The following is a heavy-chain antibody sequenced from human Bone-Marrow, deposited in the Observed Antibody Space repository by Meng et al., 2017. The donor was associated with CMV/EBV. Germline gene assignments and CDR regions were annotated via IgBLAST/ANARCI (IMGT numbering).Heavy chain of an antibody. CDR1: GFTFSSYS. D-gene: IGHD5-24*01. V-gene: IGHV3-21*01. J-gene: IGHJ5*02. Sequence: GESLKISCAASGFTFSSYSMNWVRQAPGKGLEWVPSISSSSSYIYYADSVKGRFTISRDNAKNSLYLQMNSGRADDTAVYYCARGVEMATITFPIGSLNWFDPWGQGTLVTVSS. CDR3: ARGVEMATITFPIGSLNWFDP. CDR2: ISSSSSYI.